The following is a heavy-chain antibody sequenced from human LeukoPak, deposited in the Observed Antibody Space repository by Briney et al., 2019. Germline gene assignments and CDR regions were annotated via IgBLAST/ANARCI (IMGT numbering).Heavy chain of an antibody. J-gene: IGHJ3*02. V-gene: IGHV1-2*02. CDR3: ARGGKISDTIFGAFDI. D-gene: IGHD3-10*02. CDR2: INPNSGGT. Sequence: GASVKVSCKASGYTFTGYYMHCVRQAPGQGPEWMGWINPNSGGTDYAQKFQGRVTMTRDTSISTLYMELTSLKSDDTAVYYCARGGKISDTIFGAFDIWGQGTMVTVSS. CDR1: GYTFTGYY.